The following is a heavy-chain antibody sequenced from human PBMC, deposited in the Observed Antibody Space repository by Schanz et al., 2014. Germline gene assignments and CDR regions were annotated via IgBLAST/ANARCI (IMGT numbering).Heavy chain of an antibody. CDR1: GYTFPSYG. CDR3: ARDGGGPTVTTGYYGMDV. V-gene: IGHV1-18*04. CDR2: INVYNGDT. D-gene: IGHD4-17*01. J-gene: IGHJ6*02. Sequence: QVQLVQSGSEVKKPGASVKVSCKASGYTFPSYGISWVRQAPGQGLEWMGWINVYNGDTKFAKTFQDRVPLTTDTSPSTAFMVLGRLRSDDTAIYYWARDGGGPTVTTGYYGMDVWGQGTTVTVSS.